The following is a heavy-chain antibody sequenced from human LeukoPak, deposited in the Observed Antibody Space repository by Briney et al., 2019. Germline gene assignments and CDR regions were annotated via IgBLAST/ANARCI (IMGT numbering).Heavy chain of an antibody. Sequence: ASVTVSCTASGGTFSSYAISWVRQAPGQGLEWMGIINPSGGSTSYAQKFRGRVTITADKSTRTAYMELSSLRSEDTAVYYCARDNDSRDPPHFDYWGQGTLVTVSS. V-gene: IGHV1-69*04. CDR2: INPSGGST. CDR1: GGTFSSYA. CDR3: ARDNDSRDPPHFDY. J-gene: IGHJ4*02. D-gene: IGHD3-16*01.